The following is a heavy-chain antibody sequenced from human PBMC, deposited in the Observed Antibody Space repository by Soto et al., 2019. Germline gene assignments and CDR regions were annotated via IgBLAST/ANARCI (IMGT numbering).Heavy chain of an antibody. V-gene: IGHV4-59*01. D-gene: IGHD6-25*01. J-gene: IGHJ6*02. CDR3: AGSSGWYGTDV. Sequence: PSETLSLTCTVSGGSISSYYWSWIRQPPGKGLEWIGYIYYSGSTNYNPSLKSRVTISVDTSKNQSSLKLSSVTAADTAVYYCAGSSGWYGTDVSGQGTTVTVSS. CDR1: GGSISSYY. CDR2: IYYSGST.